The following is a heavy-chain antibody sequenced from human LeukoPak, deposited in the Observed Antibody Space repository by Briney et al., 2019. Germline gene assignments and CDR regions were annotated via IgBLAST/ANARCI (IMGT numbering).Heavy chain of an antibody. CDR1: GFTFSSYG. V-gene: IGHV3-30*18. Sequence: GGSLRLSCAASGFTFSSYGMHWVRQAPGKGLEWVAVISYDGSNKYYADSVKRRVTISRDNSKNTLYLQMDRLRAEDTAVYYGAKDFVGYYDILTGYYKDYYYYGMDVWGKGATVTVSS. CDR2: ISYDGSNK. CDR3: AKDFVGYYDILTGYYKDYYYYGMDV. J-gene: IGHJ6*04. D-gene: IGHD3-9*01.